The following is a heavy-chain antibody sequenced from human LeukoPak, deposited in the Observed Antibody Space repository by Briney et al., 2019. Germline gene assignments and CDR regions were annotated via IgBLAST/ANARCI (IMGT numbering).Heavy chain of an antibody. CDR2: IWYDGSNK. Sequence: GGSLRLSCAASGFTFCSYGMHWVRQAPGKGLEWVAVIWYDGSNKYYADSVKGRFTISRDNSKNTLYLQMNSLRAEDTAVYYCARLIVATTNDAFDIWGQGTMVTVSS. CDR1: GFTFCSYG. V-gene: IGHV3-33*01. CDR3: ARLIVATTNDAFDI. J-gene: IGHJ3*02. D-gene: IGHD5-12*01.